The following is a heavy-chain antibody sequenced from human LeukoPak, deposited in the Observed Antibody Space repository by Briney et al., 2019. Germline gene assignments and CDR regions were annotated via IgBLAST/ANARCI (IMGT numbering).Heavy chain of an antibody. CDR1: GYTFTSYG. V-gene: IGHV1-2*02. J-gene: IGHJ4*02. D-gene: IGHD6-19*01. CDR3: AKVAITVVGRLDQRLGGMRYFFDL. CDR2: INPNSGGT. Sequence: ASVKVSCKASGYTFTSYGISWVRQAPGQGLEWMGWINPNSGGTYYAQKFQGRVTMTGDTSTSTAYLEVKRLKENDTAVYYCAKVAITVVGRLDQRLGGMRYFFDLWGQGTLVIVSS.